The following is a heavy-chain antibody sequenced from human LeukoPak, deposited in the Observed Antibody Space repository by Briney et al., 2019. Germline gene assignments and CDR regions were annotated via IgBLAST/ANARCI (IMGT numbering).Heavy chain of an antibody. CDR3: ARLGYCTGGNCFYYFDN. Sequence: GESLKISCKGSGYSFTNYWIGWVRQMPGKGLEWMGIIYPGDSNTRYSPSFQGQVTISADKSISTAYVQWTSLRASDTAMYYCARLGYCTGGNCFYYFDNWGQGTLVTVSS. D-gene: IGHD2-15*01. J-gene: IGHJ4*02. V-gene: IGHV5-51*01. CDR2: IYPGDSNT. CDR1: GYSFTNYW.